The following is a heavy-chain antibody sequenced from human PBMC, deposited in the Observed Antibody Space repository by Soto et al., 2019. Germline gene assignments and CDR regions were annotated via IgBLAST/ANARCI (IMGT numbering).Heavy chain of an antibody. D-gene: IGHD2-15*01. J-gene: IGHJ5*02. CDR3: ARGGAGFCCSGSSDNWFGP. Sequence: SETLSLTCTVSGGSISSGAYYWSWIRQHPGKGLEWIGYIYYSGSTYYNPSLRSRVTISADTSKNQFSLKLSSVTAADTALYYGARGGAGFCCSGSSDNWFGPWGQGTLVTVSS. CDR2: IYYSGST. CDR1: GGSISSGAYY. V-gene: IGHV4-31*03.